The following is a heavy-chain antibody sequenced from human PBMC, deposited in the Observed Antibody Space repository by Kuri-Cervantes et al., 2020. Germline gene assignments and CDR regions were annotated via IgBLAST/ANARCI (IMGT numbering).Heavy chain of an antibody. Sequence: GGPLRLSCAASGFTFSNYWMSWVRQAPGKGLEWVANIKQGGSEKHYVDSAKGRFTISRDNVENSLYLQMNSLRVEDTAVYYCARDVGISGRSDYWGQGTLVTVSS. CDR3: ARDVGISGRSDY. CDR2: IKQGGSEK. V-gene: IGHV3-7*01. J-gene: IGHJ4*02. CDR1: GFTFSNYW. D-gene: IGHD6-19*01.